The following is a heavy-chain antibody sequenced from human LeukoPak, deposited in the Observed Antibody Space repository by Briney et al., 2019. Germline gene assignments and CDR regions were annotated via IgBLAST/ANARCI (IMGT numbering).Heavy chain of an antibody. J-gene: IGHJ5*02. CDR3: ARGSPNNSNWFDP. CDR2: INPNGGGT. V-gene: IGHV1-2*02. D-gene: IGHD1-20*01. CDR1: GYTLTGYS. Sequence: ASVKVSCTASGYTLTGYSMHWVRQAPGQGLEWIGWINPNGGGTYYAQKFQDRVTMTRDTSISTAYMELSRLRSDDTSVYYCARGSPNNSNWFDPWGQGTLVTVSS.